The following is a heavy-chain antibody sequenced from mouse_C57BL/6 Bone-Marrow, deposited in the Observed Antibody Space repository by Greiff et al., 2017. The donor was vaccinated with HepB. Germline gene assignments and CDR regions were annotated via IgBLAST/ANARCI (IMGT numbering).Heavy chain of an antibody. D-gene: IGHD3-2*02. CDR3: ARHEDSSGYVLAWFAY. Sequence: QVQLKESGAELVKPGASVKLSCKASGYTFTEYTIHWVKQRSGQGLEWIGWFYPGSGSIKYNEKFKDKATLTADKSSSTVYMELSRLTSEDSAVYFCARHEDSSGYVLAWFAYWGQGTLVTVSA. J-gene: IGHJ3*01. CDR1: GYTFTEYT. CDR2: FYPGSGSI. V-gene: IGHV1-62-2*01.